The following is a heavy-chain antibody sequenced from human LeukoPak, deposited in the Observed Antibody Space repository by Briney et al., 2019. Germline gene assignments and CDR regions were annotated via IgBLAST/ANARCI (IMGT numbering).Heavy chain of an antibody. CDR3: AKVVGDGTYYYYGVDV. J-gene: IGHJ6*02. CDR2: ISYDGSNK. Sequence: GGSLRLSCAASGFTFSNYGMHWVRQAPGKGLEWVAVISYDGSNKYYGDSVKGRFTIPRDNSKNTLNMQMNSLRAEDTAVYYCAKVVGDGTYYYYGVDVWGQGTTVTVSS. D-gene: IGHD3-16*01. CDR1: GFTFSNYG. V-gene: IGHV3-30*18.